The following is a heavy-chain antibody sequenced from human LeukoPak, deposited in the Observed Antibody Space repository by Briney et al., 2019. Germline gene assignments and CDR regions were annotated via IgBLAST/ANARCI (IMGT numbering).Heavy chain of an antibody. D-gene: IGHD6-19*01. V-gene: IGHV1-18*01. CDR3: ARGSLLSATYSSGGD. Sequence: ASVKVSCKASGYAFTSYGISWVRQAPGQGLEWMGWISAYNGNTNYAQKLQGRVTMTTDTSTSTAYMELRSLRSDDTAVYYCARGSLLSATYSSGGDWGQGTLVTVSS. CDR2: ISAYNGNT. J-gene: IGHJ4*02. CDR1: GYAFTSYG.